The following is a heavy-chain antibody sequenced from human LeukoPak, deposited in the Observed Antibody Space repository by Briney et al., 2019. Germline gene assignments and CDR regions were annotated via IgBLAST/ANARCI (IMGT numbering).Heavy chain of an antibody. J-gene: IGHJ6*03. CDR3: ALGYYDILTGYSYMDV. Sequence: ASVNVSCKASGYTFTGYYMHWVRQPPGRGLEWMGWINPNSGGTNYAQKFQGRVTMTRDTSISTAYMELSRLRSDDTAVYYCALGYYDILTGYSYMDVWGKGTTVTISS. CDR1: GYTFTGYY. CDR2: INPNSGGT. V-gene: IGHV1-2*02. D-gene: IGHD3-9*01.